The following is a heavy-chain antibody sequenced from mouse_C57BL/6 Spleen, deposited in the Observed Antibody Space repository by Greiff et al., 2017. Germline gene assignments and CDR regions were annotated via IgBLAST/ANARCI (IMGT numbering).Heavy chain of an antibody. CDR1: GYTFTSYW. CDR3: ARDRVYYGSSYWYFDV. D-gene: IGHD1-1*01. Sequence: VQLQQPGAELVRPGSSVKLSCKASGYTFTSYWMHWVKQRPIQGLEWIGNIDPSDSETHYNQKFKDKATLTVDKYSSTAYMPRSSMTAEDSAVYYRARDRVYYGSSYWYFDVWGTGTTFTVSS. V-gene: IGHV1-52*01. J-gene: IGHJ1*03. CDR2: IDPSDSET.